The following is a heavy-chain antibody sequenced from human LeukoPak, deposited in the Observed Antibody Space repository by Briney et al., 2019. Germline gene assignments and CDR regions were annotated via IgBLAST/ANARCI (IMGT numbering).Heavy chain of an antibody. Sequence: SETLSLTCTVSGGSISSYYWSWIRQPAGKGLEWIGRFYISGSTNYNPSLKSRVTMSVDTSKNQFSLRLNSVTAADTAVYYYARCGAQLNWFDPWGQGTLVTVSS. CDR2: FYISGST. CDR1: GGSISSYY. D-gene: IGHD2-2*01. V-gene: IGHV4-4*07. CDR3: ARCGAQLNWFDP. J-gene: IGHJ5*02.